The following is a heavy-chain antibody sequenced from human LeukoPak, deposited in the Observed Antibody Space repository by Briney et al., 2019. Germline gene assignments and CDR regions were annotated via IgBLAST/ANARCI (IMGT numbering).Heavy chain of an antibody. Sequence: SETLSLTCAVYGGSFSGYYWSWIRQPPGKGLEWIGEINHSGSTNYNPSLKSRVTISVDTSKNQFSLKLSSVTAADTAVCYCARSLFEYSSYWGQGTLVTVSS. CDR2: INHSGST. CDR3: ARSLFEYSSY. V-gene: IGHV4-34*01. D-gene: IGHD6-6*01. J-gene: IGHJ4*02. CDR1: GGSFSGYY.